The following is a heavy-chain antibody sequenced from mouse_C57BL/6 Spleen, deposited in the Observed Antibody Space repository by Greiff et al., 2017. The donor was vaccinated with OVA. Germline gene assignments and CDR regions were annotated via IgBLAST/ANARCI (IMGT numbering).Heavy chain of an antibody. J-gene: IGHJ4*01. D-gene: IGHD2-3*01. CDR2: ISYDGSN. V-gene: IGHV3-6*01. CDR1: GYSITSGYY. Sequence: EVKLQESGPGLVKPSQSLSLTCSVTGYSITSGYYWNWIRQFPGNKLEWMGYISYDGSNNYNPSLKNRISITRDTSKNQFFLKLNSVTTEDTATYYCARDGGYYVNYAMDYWGQGTSVTVSS. CDR3: ARDGGYYVNYAMDY.